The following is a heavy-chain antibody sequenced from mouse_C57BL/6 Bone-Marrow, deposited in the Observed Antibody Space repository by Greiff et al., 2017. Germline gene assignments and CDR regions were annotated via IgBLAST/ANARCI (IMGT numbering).Heavy chain of an antibody. Sequence: QVQLQQSGPELVKPGASVKISCKASGYAFSSSWMNWVKQRPGKGLEWIGRIYPGDGDTNYNGKFKGKATLTADKSSSTAYMQRSSLTAEDSAVYFCARWLLPYYFDYWGQGTTLTVSS. CDR1: GYAFSSSW. CDR3: ARWLLPYYFDY. V-gene: IGHV1-82*01. J-gene: IGHJ2*01. D-gene: IGHD2-3*01. CDR2: IYPGDGDT.